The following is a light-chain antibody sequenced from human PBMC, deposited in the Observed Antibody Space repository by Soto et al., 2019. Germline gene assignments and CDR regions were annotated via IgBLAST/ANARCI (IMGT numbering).Light chain of an antibody. V-gene: IGKV3-15*01. Sequence: EIVMTQSPATLSVSPGERATLSCRSSQSVSSNLAWYRQKPGQAPRLLIYGASTRATGIPARFSGSGSGTEFTLTISSLEPEDFAVYYCQQRTNWPPGTWTFGQGTKVDIK. CDR1: QSVSSN. CDR2: GAS. J-gene: IGKJ1*01. CDR3: QQRTNWPPGTWT.